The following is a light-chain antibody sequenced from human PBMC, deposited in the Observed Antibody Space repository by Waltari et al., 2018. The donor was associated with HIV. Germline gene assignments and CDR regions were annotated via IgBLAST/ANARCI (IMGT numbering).Light chain of an antibody. V-gene: IGLV2-11*01. J-gene: IGLJ1*01. CDR1: SSDVGGYNY. CDR2: DVS. Sequence: QSALTQPRSVSGSPGQSVTISCTGTSSDVGGYNYFSWYQQHPGKAPKLMIFDVSKRPSGVPDRFSSSRSGNTASLTISGLQAEDEADYYCCSYAGSYTYVFGTGTKVTVL. CDR3: CSYAGSYTYV.